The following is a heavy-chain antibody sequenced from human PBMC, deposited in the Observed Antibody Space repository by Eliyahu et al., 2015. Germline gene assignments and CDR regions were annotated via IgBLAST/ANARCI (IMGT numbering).Heavy chain of an antibody. V-gene: IGHV3-30*18. CDR2: ISFDGSNK. D-gene: IGHD3-22*01. CDR3: AKVGSPAYFYDSTDYYAFDD. Sequence: QVQLAESGGGVVQPGRSLXXXXAASGFTFSSXDXHWVRQAPGKGLEWVAVISFDGSNKNYADSVKGRFTISRDNSKNTLYLQMNSLRAEDTAVYYCAKVGSPAYFYDSTDYYAFDDWGQGALVTVSS. CDR1: GFTFSSXD. J-gene: IGHJ4*02.